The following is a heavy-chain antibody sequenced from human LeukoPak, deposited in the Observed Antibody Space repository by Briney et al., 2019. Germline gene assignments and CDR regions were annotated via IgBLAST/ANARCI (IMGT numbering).Heavy chain of an antibody. J-gene: IGHJ4*02. CDR2: VYHSGST. Sequence: SETLSLTCAVSGGSISSGGYSWSWIRQPPGKGLEWIGYVYHSGSTNYNPSLKSRVTISVDKSKNQFSLKLSSVTAADTAVYYCARDRGDYSFDYWGQGTLVTVSS. CDR1: GGSISSGGYS. CDR3: ARDRGDYSFDY. V-gene: IGHV4-30-2*01. D-gene: IGHD4-17*01.